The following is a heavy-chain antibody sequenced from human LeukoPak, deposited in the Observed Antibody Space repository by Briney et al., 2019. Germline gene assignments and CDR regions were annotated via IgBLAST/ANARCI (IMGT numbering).Heavy chain of an antibody. CDR3: AGLQGATVGIY. D-gene: IGHD4-23*01. V-gene: IGHV3-33*03. CDR2: IWYDGSNK. CDR1: GFTFSSYG. J-gene: IGHJ4*02. Sequence: GRSLRLSCAASGFTFSSYGMHWVRQAPGKGLEWVAVIWYDGSNKYYADSVKGRFTISRDNAKNSLYLQMNSLRAEDTAVYYCAGLQGATVGIYWGQGTLVTVSS.